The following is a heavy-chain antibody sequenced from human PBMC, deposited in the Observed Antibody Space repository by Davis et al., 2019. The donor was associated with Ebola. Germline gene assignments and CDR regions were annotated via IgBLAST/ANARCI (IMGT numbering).Heavy chain of an antibody. J-gene: IGHJ4*02. CDR2: IYHSGST. V-gene: IGHV4-38-2*02. Sequence: SETLSLTCTVSDYSISSGYYWGWIRQPPGKGLGWIGTIYHSGSTYYNPSLESRVTISLGTSKNQFSLKLSSVTAADTAVYYCARGRGGDYVNGFDYWGQGTLVTVSS. CDR3: ARGRGGDYVNGFDY. CDR1: DYSISSGYY. D-gene: IGHD4-17*01.